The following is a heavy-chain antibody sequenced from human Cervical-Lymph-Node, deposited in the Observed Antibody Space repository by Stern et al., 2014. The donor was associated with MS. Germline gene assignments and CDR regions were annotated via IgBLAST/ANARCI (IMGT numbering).Heavy chain of an antibody. Sequence: QLQLQESGAEVKKPGASVRVSCRPSGYTFTDSFIHWVRQAPGQGLEWLGRINPKTGTADSPQKFQGRITMTRDTSISTAYMELKRLTYDDTAVYYCAREGRFFDWLSHWGQGAQVTVSS. V-gene: IGHV1-2*06. CDR3: AREGRFFDWLSH. J-gene: IGHJ4*01. CDR1: GYTFTDSF. D-gene: IGHD3-9*01. CDR2: INPKTGTA.